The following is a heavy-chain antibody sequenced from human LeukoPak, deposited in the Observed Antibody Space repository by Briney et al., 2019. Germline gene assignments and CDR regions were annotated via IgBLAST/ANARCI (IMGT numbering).Heavy chain of an antibody. CDR3: ARDIAAAGTPWNWFDP. D-gene: IGHD6-13*01. CDR1: GGSISSGGYY. V-gene: IGHV4-31*03. J-gene: IGHJ5*02. CDR2: IYYSGST. Sequence: SETLSLTCTVSGGSISSGGYYWSWIRQHPGKGLEWIGYIYYSGSTYYNPSLKSRVTVSVDTSKNQFSLKLSSVTAADTAVYYCARDIAAAGTPWNWFDPWGQGTLVTVSS.